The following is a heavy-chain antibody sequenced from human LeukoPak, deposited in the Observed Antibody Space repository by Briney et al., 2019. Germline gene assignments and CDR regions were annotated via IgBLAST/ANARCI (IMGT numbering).Heavy chain of an antibody. Sequence: GESLKISCKGSGYSFTSHWIGWVRQMPGKGLEWMGITYPGHSDTRYSPSFQGQVTFSADRSINTAYLQWDTLKASDIAIYYCTRRGDILTGHSFDTWGQGTLLTVSS. CDR3: TRRGDILTGHSFDT. J-gene: IGHJ4*02. D-gene: IGHD3-9*01. CDR2: TYPGHSDT. CDR1: GYSFTSHW. V-gene: IGHV5-51*01.